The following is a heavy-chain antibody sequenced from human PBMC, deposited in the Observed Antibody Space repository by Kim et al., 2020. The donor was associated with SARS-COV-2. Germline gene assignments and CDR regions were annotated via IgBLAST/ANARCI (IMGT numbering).Heavy chain of an antibody. Sequence: GGSLRLSCAASGVTFSRQWMSWVRQVPGKGPECVALIKQDGSEKLYVDSVKGRFTVSRDNAKNSLSLQMNNLRGEDTAVYYCVGDWGWAMAFWGKGTTVIVSA. J-gene: IGHJ6*04. CDR1: GVTFSRQW. D-gene: IGHD6-19*01. CDR3: VGDWGWAMAF. V-gene: IGHV3-7*01. CDR2: IKQDGSEK.